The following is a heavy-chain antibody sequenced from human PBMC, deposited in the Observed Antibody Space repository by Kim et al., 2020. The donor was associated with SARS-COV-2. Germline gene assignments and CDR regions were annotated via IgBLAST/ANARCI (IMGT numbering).Heavy chain of an antibody. CDR3: ATRGHLIVGADAGAFDI. Sequence: GGSLRLSCAASGFTFSSYAMSWVRQAPGKGLEWVSSISDSGGRTYYADSVKGRFTISRDNSKNTLYLRMISLRAEDTAIFYCATRGHLIVGADAGAFDIWGQGTMLTVSS. D-gene: IGHD1-26*01. V-gene: IGHV3-23*01. CDR1: GFTFSSYA. CDR2: ISDSGGRT. J-gene: IGHJ3*02.